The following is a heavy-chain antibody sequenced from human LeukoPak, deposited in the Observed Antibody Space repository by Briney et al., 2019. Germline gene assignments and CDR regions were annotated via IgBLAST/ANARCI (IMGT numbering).Heavy chain of an antibody. Sequence: SETLSLTCTVSGGSISSYYWNWTRQPPGKGLEWIGYMYYSGNTKYNPSLKSRVAISVDTSKNQFSLKLSSVTAADTAVYYCARKNRHDGSAYQPVFDYWGQEPLVTVS. CDR1: GGSISSYY. CDR3: ARKNRHDGSAYQPVFDY. CDR2: MYYSGNT. V-gene: IGHV4-59*01. D-gene: IGHD3-22*01. J-gene: IGHJ4*02.